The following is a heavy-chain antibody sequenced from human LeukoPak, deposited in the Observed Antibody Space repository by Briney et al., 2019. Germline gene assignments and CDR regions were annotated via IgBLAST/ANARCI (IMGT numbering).Heavy chain of an antibody. V-gene: IGHV3-48*03. CDR1: GFTFSSYE. Sequence: PGGSLRLSCAASGFTFSSYEMNWVRQAPGKGLEWVSCISSSGSTIYYADSVKGRFTISRDNAKNSLYLQMNSLRAEDTAVYYCARVMAGEGYDAFDIWGQGTMVTVSS. CDR3: ARVMAGEGYDAFDI. CDR2: ISSSGSTI. J-gene: IGHJ3*02. D-gene: IGHD5-24*01.